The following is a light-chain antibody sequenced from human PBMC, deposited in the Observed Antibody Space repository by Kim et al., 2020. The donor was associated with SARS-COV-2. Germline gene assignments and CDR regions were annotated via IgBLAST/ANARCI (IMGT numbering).Light chain of an antibody. Sequence: SYELTQPPSVSVSPGQTASITCSGYKLGDKYVSWYQQKPGQSPVVVIYQDNQRASGIPERFSGSNSGNTATLTISGTQAMDEADYYCQVWDSSTHNYVFG. CDR1: KLGDKY. J-gene: IGLJ1*01. V-gene: IGLV3-1*01. CDR2: QDN. CDR3: QVWDSSTHNYV.